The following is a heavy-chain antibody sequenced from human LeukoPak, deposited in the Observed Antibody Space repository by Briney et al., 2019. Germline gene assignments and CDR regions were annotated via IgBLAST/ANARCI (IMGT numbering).Heavy chain of an antibody. CDR2: IKQDGSEK. CDR1: GFTFSSYW. D-gene: IGHD3-22*01. J-gene: IGHJ4*02. V-gene: IGHV3-7*01. Sequence: PGGSLRLSCAASGFTFSSYWMSWVRQAPGKGLEWVANIKQDGSEKYYVDSVKGRFTISRDNAKNSLYLQMNSLRAEGTAVYYCAKTERAVNYYDSSGYYPNYYFDYWGQGTLVTVSS. CDR3: AKTERAVNYYDSSGYYPNYYFDY.